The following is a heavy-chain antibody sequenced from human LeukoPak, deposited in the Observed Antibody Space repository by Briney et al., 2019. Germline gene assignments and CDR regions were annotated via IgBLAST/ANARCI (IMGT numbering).Heavy chain of an antibody. V-gene: IGHV3-23*01. CDR2: IGGSGGST. Sequence: GGSLRLSCAASGFTFSSYAMSCVRQAPGNGLEWVSVIGGSGGSTYYADSVKGRFTISRDNSKNTLYLQMNSLRAEDTAVYYCAKGTAMVVYYYYYYMDVWGKGTTVTVSS. D-gene: IGHD5-18*01. J-gene: IGHJ6*03. CDR1: GFTFSSYA. CDR3: AKGTAMVVYYYYYYMDV.